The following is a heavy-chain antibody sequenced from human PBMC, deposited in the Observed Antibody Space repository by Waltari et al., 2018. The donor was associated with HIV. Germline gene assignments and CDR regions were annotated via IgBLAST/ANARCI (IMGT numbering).Heavy chain of an antibody. CDR2: ISWNSGGK. CDR3: AKDLAPYGSHGWSLDY. J-gene: IGHJ4*02. CDR1: GFTFDDYA. D-gene: IGHD6-19*01. Sequence: EVQLVESGGGLVQPGRSLRLSCAASGFTFDDYAMHWVREAPGKGVEWVSGISWNSGGKGYADSVKGRFTISGDNAKNSLYLQMNSLRAEDTALYYCAKDLAPYGSHGWSLDYWGQGTLVTVSS. V-gene: IGHV3-9*01.